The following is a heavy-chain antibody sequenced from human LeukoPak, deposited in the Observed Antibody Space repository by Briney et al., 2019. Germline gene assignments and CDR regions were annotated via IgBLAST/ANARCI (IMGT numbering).Heavy chain of an antibody. J-gene: IGHJ4*02. V-gene: IGHV1-46*02. Sequence: ASVKVSCKTSGYSENFYGITWVRQAPGQGLEWMGIINPSGAGTSFAQKFQGRVTMTRDMSTSTVYMELNSLRSQDTAVYYCARAWEAVAGNYGVVDYWGQGTLVTVSS. CDR3: ARAWEAVAGNYGVVDY. D-gene: IGHD4-17*01. CDR1: GYSENFYG. CDR2: INPSGAGT.